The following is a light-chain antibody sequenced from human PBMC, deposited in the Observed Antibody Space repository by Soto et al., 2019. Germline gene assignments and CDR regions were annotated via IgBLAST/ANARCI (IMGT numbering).Light chain of an antibody. Sequence: QPVLTQPPSASGSPGQSVTISCTGISSDVGGYNYVSWYQQHPGKAPKLMIYEVTKRPSGVPDRFSGSKSGNTASLTVSGLQAEDEAEYYCNSYAGSNNVLFGGGTQLTVL. CDR2: EVT. J-gene: IGLJ2*01. CDR1: SSDVGGYNY. CDR3: NSYAGSNNVL. V-gene: IGLV2-8*01.